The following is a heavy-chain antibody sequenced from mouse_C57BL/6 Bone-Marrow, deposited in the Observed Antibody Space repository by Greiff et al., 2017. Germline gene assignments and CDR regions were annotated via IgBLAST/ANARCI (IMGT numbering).Heavy chain of an antibody. Sequence: QVQLQQPGAELVRPGPSVKLSCKASGYTFTSYWMHWVKQRPGQGLEWIGVIDPSDSYTNYNQKFKGKATLTVDTSSSTAYMQLSSLTSEDSAVYYCARKGYYGSSYVWFAYWGQGTLVTVSA. CDR1: GYTFTSYW. CDR2: IDPSDSYT. CDR3: ARKGYYGSSYVWFAY. J-gene: IGHJ3*01. D-gene: IGHD1-1*01. V-gene: IGHV1-59*01.